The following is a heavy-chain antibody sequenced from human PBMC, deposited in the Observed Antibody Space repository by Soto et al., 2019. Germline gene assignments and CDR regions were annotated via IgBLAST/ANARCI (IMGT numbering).Heavy chain of an antibody. J-gene: IGHJ6*02. CDR1: GFTFSNAW. D-gene: IGHD5-12*01. Sequence: GGSLRLSCAASGFTFSNAWMSWVRQAPGKGLEWVGRIKSKTDGGTTDYAAPVKGRFTISRDDSKNTLYLQMNSLKTEDTAVYYCTTTSDSGYETYYYGMDVWGQGTTVTVSS. CDR3: TTTSDSGYETYYYGMDV. V-gene: IGHV3-15*01. CDR2: IKSKTDGGTT.